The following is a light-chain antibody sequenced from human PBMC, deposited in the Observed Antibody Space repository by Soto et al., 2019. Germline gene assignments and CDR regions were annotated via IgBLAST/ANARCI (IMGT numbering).Light chain of an antibody. CDR1: QSVSSY. CDR2: DAS. J-gene: IGKJ5*01. V-gene: IGKV3-11*01. Sequence: EIVLTQSPATLSLSPGERATLSCRASQSVSSYLAWYQQKPCQAPRLLIYDASNRATGIPARFSGSGSGTDVTHTISSLEPEDFAVYYCQQRSNWPPSITFGQGTRLEIK. CDR3: QQRSNWPPSIT.